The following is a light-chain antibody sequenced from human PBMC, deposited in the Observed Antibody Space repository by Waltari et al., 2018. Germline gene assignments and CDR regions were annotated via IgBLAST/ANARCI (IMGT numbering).Light chain of an antibody. V-gene: IGLV1-44*01. J-gene: IGLJ1*01. CDR3: AAWDDSLNGYV. CDR1: SSTIGSNP. CDR2: SNN. Sequence: QPVLTQSPSASGTPGQRVTIPCSGSSSTIGSNPVNWYQQLPGTAPKLLIYSNNQRPSGVPDRFSGSKSGTSASLAISGLQSEDEADYYCAAWDDSLNGYVFGTGTKVTVL.